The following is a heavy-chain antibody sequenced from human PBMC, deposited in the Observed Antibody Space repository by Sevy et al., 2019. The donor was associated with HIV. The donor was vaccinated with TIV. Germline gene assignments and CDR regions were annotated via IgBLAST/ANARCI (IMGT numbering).Heavy chain of an antibody. CDR3: AHRRSKGITITEFDY. CDR2: SYWDDDK. Sequence: SGPTLVNPTQTLTLTCTFSGFSFSTSGVGVGWIRQPPGKALEWLALSYWDDDKRYSPSLKSRLTITKDTSKDQVVLKMANMDHVDTGTYYCAHRRSKGITITEFDYWGQGTLVTVSS. D-gene: IGHD3-9*01. CDR1: GFSFSTSGVG. V-gene: IGHV2-5*02. J-gene: IGHJ4*02.